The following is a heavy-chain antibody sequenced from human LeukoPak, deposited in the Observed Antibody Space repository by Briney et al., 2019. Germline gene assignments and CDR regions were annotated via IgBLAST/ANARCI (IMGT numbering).Heavy chain of an antibody. CDR1: GFTFSSYA. D-gene: IGHD1-26*01. CDR3: ARGGNYWPQWWFDP. V-gene: IGHV4-59*01. J-gene: IGHJ5*02. Sequence: GSLRLSCAASGFTFSSYAMSWVRQPPGKGLEWIAYIYYTGSTSYNPSLKSRVTMSLDASKNQFSLELNSVTPADTAVYYCARGGNYWPQWWFDPWGRGTLVSVSS. CDR2: IYYTGST.